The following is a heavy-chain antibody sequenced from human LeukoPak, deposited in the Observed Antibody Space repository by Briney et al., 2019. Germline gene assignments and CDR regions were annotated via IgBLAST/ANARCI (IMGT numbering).Heavy chain of an antibody. CDR3: ARARNYYYMDV. V-gene: IGHV3-74*01. CDR2: INSDGSST. Sequence: GGSLRLSCAASGFTFSSYWMHWVRQAPGKGLVWVSRINSDGSSTSYADSVKGRFTISRDTAKNTLYLQMNSLRAENTAVYYCARARNYYYMDVWGKGTTVTISS. J-gene: IGHJ6*03. CDR1: GFTFSSYW.